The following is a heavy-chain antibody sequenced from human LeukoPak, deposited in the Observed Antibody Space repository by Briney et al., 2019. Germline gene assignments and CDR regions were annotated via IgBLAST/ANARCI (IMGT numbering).Heavy chain of an antibody. J-gene: IGHJ6*02. CDR3: ARIFGFGESGMDV. Sequence: PGGSLRLSCAASGFTVSSNYMSWVRQAPGKGLEWVSVIYSGGSTYYADSVKGRFTISRDNSKNTLYLQMNSLRAEDTAVYYCARIFGFGESGMDVWGQGTTVTVSS. CDR2: IYSGGST. D-gene: IGHD3-10*01. CDR1: GFTVSSNY. V-gene: IGHV3-66*01.